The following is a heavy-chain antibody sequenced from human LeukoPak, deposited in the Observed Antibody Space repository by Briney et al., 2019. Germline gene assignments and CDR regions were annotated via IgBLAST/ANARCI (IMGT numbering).Heavy chain of an antibody. D-gene: IGHD1-26*01. Sequence: ASVKVSCKASGCTFTSYGISWVRQAPGQGREWMGWISAYNGNTNYAQKRQGRVTMTTDTSTSTAYMELRSLRSDDTAVYYCARDSGSYYYFDYWGQGTLVTVSS. V-gene: IGHV1-18*01. CDR3: ARDSGSYYYFDY. CDR2: ISAYNGNT. CDR1: GCTFTSYG. J-gene: IGHJ4*02.